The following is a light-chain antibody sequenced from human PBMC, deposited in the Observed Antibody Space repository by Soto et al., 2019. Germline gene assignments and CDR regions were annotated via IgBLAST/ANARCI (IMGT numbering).Light chain of an antibody. CDR1: QSFSSY. J-gene: IGKJ1*01. Sequence: EIVLTQSPATLSLSPGERATLSCRASQSFSSYLAWYQQKPGQAPRLLIYDASTRATGIPARFSGSGSGTEFTLTISSLQSEDFAVYYCQQYNNWPPWTFGQGTKVEIK. CDR3: QQYNNWPPWT. CDR2: DAS. V-gene: IGKV3-15*01.